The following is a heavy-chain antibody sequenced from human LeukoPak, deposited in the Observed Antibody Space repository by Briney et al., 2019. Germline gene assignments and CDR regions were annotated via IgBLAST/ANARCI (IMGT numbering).Heavy chain of an antibody. V-gene: IGHV1-8*01. Sequence: ASVKVSCKASGYTFTSYGINWVRQATGQGLEWMGWMNPNSGNTGYAQKFQGRVTMTRNTSIGTAYMELSSLRSEDTAVYYCARGRPGIAAAGTRDWFDPWGQGTLVTVSS. CDR1: GYTFTSYG. CDR2: MNPNSGNT. D-gene: IGHD6-13*01. J-gene: IGHJ5*02. CDR3: ARGRPGIAAAGTRDWFDP.